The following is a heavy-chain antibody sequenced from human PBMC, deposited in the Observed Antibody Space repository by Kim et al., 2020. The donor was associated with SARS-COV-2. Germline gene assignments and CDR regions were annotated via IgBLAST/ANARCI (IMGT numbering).Heavy chain of an antibody. CDR1: GFTFSGSA. CDR2: IRSKSNNYAT. V-gene: IGHV3-73*01. J-gene: IGHJ3*02. D-gene: IGHD6-13*01. CDR3: TRVPSYSNSWWDAFDI. Sequence: GWSLRLSCAASGFTFSGSAMHWVRQASGKGLEWVGRIRSKSNNYATAYAASVKGRFTISRDDSKNTAYLQMNSLKSEDTAVYYCTRVPSYSNSWWDAFDIWGQGTMVTVSS.